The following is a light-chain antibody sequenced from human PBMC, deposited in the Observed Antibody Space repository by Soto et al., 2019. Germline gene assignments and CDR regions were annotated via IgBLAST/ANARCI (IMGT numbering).Light chain of an antibody. Sequence: EIVMTQSPATLSVSPGERATLSCKASQSVGTYLAWYQQKPGQAPRLPIYGASTRATGVPAGFSGGGSGTEFTLTISSLQSEDFAIYHCQQYDNLPPWTFGQGTKVDI. CDR2: GAS. CDR3: QQYDNLPPWT. J-gene: IGKJ1*01. V-gene: IGKV3-15*01. CDR1: QSVGTY.